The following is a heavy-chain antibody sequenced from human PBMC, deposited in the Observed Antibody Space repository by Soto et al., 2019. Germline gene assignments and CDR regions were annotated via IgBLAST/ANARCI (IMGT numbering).Heavy chain of an antibody. CDR2: IRGNGDSP. V-gene: IGHV3-64D*09. J-gene: IGHJ4*03. CDR3: VKSRGGTSFAFCD. CDR1: GYTLSSST. D-gene: IGHD1-7*01. Sequence: LSLYLSPSGYTLSSSTLGWVRQVPGTGLDYVSGIRGNGDSPFYADSEKGRCTISRDNSKDALDLLMSSLSADDTAVYYCVKSRGGTSFAFCDWGRGALGTGS.